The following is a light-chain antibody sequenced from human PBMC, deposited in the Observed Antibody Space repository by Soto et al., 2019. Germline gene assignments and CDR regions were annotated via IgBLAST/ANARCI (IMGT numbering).Light chain of an antibody. CDR1: NSDVGGYNY. V-gene: IGLV2-14*01. CDR2: EVS. J-gene: IGLJ3*02. CDR3: NSYTRSNTLAWV. Sequence: QSALTQPASVSGSPGQSLTISCIGTNSDVGGYNYVSWYQQHPGEAPKLMIYEVSNRPSGVSNRFSGSKSGNTAFLTISGLRAEDEADYYCNSYTRSNTLAWVFGGGTKLTVL.